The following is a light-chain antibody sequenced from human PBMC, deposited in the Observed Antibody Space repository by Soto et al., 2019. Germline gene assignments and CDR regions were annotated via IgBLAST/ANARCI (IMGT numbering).Light chain of an antibody. CDR3: QQYGSSGT. CDR2: GPS. J-gene: IGKJ1*01. V-gene: IGKV3-20*01. CDR1: QSVSYN. Sequence: EIVLIQSTSTLSWSPGERATLSCRASQSVSYNLAWYQHKPGQAPRLLIYGPSTRATGIPDRFSGSGSGTDFTLTISRLEPEDFAVYYCQQYGSSGTFGQGTKVDIK.